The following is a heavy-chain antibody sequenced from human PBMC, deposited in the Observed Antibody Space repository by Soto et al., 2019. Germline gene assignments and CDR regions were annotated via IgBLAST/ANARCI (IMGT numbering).Heavy chain of an antibody. CDR3: ARVHDKGDFDY. Sequence: SETLSLTCTVSGGSISSYYWSWIRQPPGKELEWIGYIYYSGSTNYNPSLKSRVTISVDTSKNQFSLKLSSVTAADTAVYYCARVHDKGDFDYWGQGTLVTVSS. CDR1: GGSISSYY. V-gene: IGHV4-59*01. CDR2: IYYSGST. J-gene: IGHJ4*02. D-gene: IGHD3-9*01.